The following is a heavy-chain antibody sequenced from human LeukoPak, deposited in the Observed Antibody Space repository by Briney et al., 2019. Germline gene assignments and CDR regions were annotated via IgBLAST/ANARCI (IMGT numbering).Heavy chain of an antibody. CDR1: GGSMSDSIT. CDR3: ARCYYYGSGLFYFDY. Sequence: PSETLSLTCSVSGGSMSDSITWGWVRQPPGKGLEWLANIHDDGRTAPNPSLKSRVTISVDRSKNQFSLKLSSVTAADTAVYYCARCYYYGSGLFYFDYWGQGTLVTVSS. V-gene: IGHV4/OR15-8*01. J-gene: IGHJ4*02. CDR2: IHDDGRT. D-gene: IGHD3-10*01.